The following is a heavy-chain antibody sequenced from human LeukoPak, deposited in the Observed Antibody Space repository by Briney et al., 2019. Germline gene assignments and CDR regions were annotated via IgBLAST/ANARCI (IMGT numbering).Heavy chain of an antibody. J-gene: IGHJ5*02. D-gene: IGHD2-2*01. CDR1: GDSTSGYY. CDR2: MYTSGSA. CDR3: ATERSRGLAL. V-gene: IGHV4-4*07. Sequence: SETLSLTCTVPGDSTSGYYWSWIRQRAGKGLEWIGRMYTSGSANYNPSLKSRVTMSLDTSKKLFSLQMSSVTAADTAIYYCATERSRGLALWGQGALVIVSS.